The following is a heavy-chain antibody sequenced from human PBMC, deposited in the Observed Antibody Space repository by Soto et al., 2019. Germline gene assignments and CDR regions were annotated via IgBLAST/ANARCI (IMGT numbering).Heavy chain of an antibody. J-gene: IGHJ3*02. D-gene: IGHD1-26*01. V-gene: IGHV3-23*01. Sequence: EVQLLESGGGLVQPGGSLRLSCAASGFTFSSYAMSWVRQAPGKGLEWVSAISGSGGSTYYADSVKGRFTISRDNSKNTLYLQMNSLRDEDTAVYYCASWWDRAGDAFDIWGQGTMVTVSS. CDR2: ISGSGGST. CDR1: GFTFSSYA. CDR3: ASWWDRAGDAFDI.